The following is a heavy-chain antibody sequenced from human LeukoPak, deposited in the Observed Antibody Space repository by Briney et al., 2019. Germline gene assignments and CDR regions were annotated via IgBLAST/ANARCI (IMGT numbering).Heavy chain of an antibody. D-gene: IGHD4-17*01. CDR2: IYPGDSDT. Sequence: GESLKISCKGSEYSFTNYWIAWVRQMPGRGLDWVGIIYPGDSDTRYSPSFQGQVTISVDKSISTAYLQWSSLKASDTAIYYCARFDSVTTRGVLDYWGQGTLVTVSS. CDR1: EYSFTNYW. J-gene: IGHJ4*02. V-gene: IGHV5-51*01. CDR3: ARFDSVTTRGVLDY.